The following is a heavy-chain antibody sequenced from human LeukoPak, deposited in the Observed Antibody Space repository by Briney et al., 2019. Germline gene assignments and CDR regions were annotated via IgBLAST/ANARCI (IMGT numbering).Heavy chain of an antibody. D-gene: IGHD5-18*01. CDR3: AKDLSWNTADR. CDR2: INPDGTII. CDR1: GFTYTDYW. V-gene: IGHV3-74*01. J-gene: IGHJ5*02. Sequence: PGGSLRLSCVGSGFTYTDYWMHWFRQATGKGPVWVSRINPDGTIIDYADSVKGRFSISRDNAKNLLYLQMNGLRADDTAVYYCAKDLSWNTADRWGQGILVTVSS.